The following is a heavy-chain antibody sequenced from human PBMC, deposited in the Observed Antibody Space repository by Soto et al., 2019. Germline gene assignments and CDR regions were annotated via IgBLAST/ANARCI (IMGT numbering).Heavy chain of an antibody. V-gene: IGHV3-23*01. D-gene: IGHD4-17*01. Sequence: EVQLLESGGGLVQPGGSLRLSCAASGFTFSSYAMNWVRQAPGMGLEWVSTISGRGINTYYADSVKGRFTISRDTSKNTLYLQMTSLRAEHTAVYFCSKDLRLRGGGWCVPWGQGTLVTVSS. CDR2: ISGRGINT. CDR3: SKDLRLRGGGWCVP. CDR1: GFTFSSYA. J-gene: IGHJ5*02.